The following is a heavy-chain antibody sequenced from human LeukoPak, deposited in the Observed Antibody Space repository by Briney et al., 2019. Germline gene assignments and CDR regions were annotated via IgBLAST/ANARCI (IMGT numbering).Heavy chain of an antibody. CDR3: ARSMVVAAPSNY. D-gene: IGHD2-15*01. V-gene: IGHV1-46*01. J-gene: IGHJ4*02. CDR1: GYTFTSYG. CDR2: INPSGGSA. Sequence: ASVKVSCKASGYTFTSYGISWVRQAPGQGLEWMGIINPSGGSASYAQKFQGRVTMTRDTSTSTVYMELSSLRSEDTAVYYCARSMVVAAPSNYWGQGTLVTVSS.